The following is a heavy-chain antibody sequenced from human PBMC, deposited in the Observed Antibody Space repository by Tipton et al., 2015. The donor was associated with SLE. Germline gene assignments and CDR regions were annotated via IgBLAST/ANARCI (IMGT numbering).Heavy chain of an antibody. CDR3: ARGGRVRKHGMDV. CDR1: AGSFSDYY. Sequence: TLSLTCAVYAGSFSDYYWNWIRQPPGKGLEWIGEINHSGSTNYNPSLKSRVTISIDTSKNQFSLKLSSVTAADTAVYYCARGGRVRKHGMDVWGQGTTVTVSS. V-gene: IGHV4-34*01. CDR2: INHSGST. J-gene: IGHJ6*02.